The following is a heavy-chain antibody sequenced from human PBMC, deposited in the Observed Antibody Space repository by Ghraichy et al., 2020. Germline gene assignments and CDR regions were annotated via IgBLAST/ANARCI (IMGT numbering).Heavy chain of an antibody. V-gene: IGHV1-3*01. CDR2: INAGNGNT. CDR1: GYTFTSYA. D-gene: IGHD2-15*01. Sequence: ASVKVSCKASGYTFTSYAMHWVRQAPGQRLEWMGWINAGNGNTKYSQKFQGRVTITRDTSASTAYMELSSLRSEDTAVYYCARDRGYCSGGSCYYYGMDVWGQGTTVTVSS. J-gene: IGHJ6*02. CDR3: ARDRGYCSGGSCYYYGMDV.